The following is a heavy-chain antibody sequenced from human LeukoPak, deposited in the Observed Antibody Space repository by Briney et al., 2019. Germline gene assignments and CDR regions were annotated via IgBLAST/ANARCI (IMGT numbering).Heavy chain of an antibody. Sequence: GGSLRLSCAPSGFIFSNFGMHWVRQAPGKGLEWVAIIWYDGSKKYYADSVKGRFTVSRDNSKNILYLQMDSLRAEDTAVYYCAVVSSAYPYGMDVWGQGTTVTVSS. D-gene: IGHD3-22*01. CDR1: GFIFSNFG. V-gene: IGHV3-33*01. J-gene: IGHJ6*02. CDR2: IWYDGSKK. CDR3: AVVSSAYPYGMDV.